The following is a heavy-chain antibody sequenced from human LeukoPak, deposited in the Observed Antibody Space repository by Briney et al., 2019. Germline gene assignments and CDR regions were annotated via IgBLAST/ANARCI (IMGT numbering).Heavy chain of an antibody. CDR2: ISAYNGNT. CDR1: GYTFTSYG. CDR3: AKGFQTYGELSFDG. Sequence: ASVKVSCKASGYTFTSYGISWVRQAPGQGLEWTGWISAYNGNTNYAQKLQGRVTMTTDTSTSTAYMELRSLRSDDTAVYYCAKGFQTYGELSFDGWGQGTLVTVSS. V-gene: IGHV1-18*01. J-gene: IGHJ4*02. D-gene: IGHD4-17*01.